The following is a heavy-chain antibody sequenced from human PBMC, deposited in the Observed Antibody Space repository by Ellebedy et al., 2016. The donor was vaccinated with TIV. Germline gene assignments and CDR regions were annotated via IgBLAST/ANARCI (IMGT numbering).Heavy chain of an antibody. CDR2: IKSNTVGETS. D-gene: IGHD6-13*01. V-gene: IGHV3-15*01. Sequence: GESLKISCAASGFTFTDAWMTWVGQRPGKGLEWVGRIKSNTVGETSDYAASVKGRFTISMDDSKRTRFLQKNSLNAEDTAVYYCTTGSSRGYWGQGTLVTVSS. CDR1: GFTFTDAW. J-gene: IGHJ4*02. CDR3: TTGSSRGY.